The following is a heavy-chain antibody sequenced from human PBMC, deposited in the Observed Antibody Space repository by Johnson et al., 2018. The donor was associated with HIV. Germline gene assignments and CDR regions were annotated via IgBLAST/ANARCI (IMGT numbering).Heavy chain of an antibody. CDR1: GFTFSSYA. Sequence: QVQLVESGGGVVQPGRSLRLSCAASGFTFSSYAMNWVRQAPGKGLEWVAVISYDGRNKDYADSVKGRCTISRDNSKNTLYLQVNSLRAEDTAVYYCARDLGNWDSPRSAFDIWGQGTMVTVSS. D-gene: IGHD1/OR15-1a*01. J-gene: IGHJ3*02. CDR3: ARDLGNWDSPRSAFDI. V-gene: IGHV3-30*04. CDR2: ISYDGRNK.